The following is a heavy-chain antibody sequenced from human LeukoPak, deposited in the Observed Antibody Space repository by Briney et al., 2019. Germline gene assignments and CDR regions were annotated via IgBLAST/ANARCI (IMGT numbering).Heavy chain of an antibody. CDR1: RFTFSSYA. CDR3: AKGGYIWGSYRLYAFDI. V-gene: IGHV3-23*01. Sequence: AGGSLRLSCAASRFTFSSYAMSWVRQAPGKGLEWVSAISGSGGSTYYADPVKGRFTISRDNSKNTLYLQMNSLRAEDTAVYYCAKGGYIWGSYRLYAFDIWGQGTMVTVSS. D-gene: IGHD3-16*02. CDR2: ISGSGGST. J-gene: IGHJ3*02.